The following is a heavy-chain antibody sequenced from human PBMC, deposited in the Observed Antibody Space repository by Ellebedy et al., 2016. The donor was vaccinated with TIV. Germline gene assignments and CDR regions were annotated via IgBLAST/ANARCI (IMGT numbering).Heavy chain of an antibody. CDR2: ISPDGRNK. CDR1: GFIFSSYA. J-gene: IGHJ4*02. CDR3: ARDTIIDY. Sequence: PGGSLRLSCVASGFIFSSYAMYWVRQAPGKGLEWVAVISPDGRNKYYADSVKGRFTISRDNAKNTLYLQMSSLRPEDTAVYYCARDTIIDYWGQGSLVTVSS. V-gene: IGHV3-30*04. D-gene: IGHD3-22*01.